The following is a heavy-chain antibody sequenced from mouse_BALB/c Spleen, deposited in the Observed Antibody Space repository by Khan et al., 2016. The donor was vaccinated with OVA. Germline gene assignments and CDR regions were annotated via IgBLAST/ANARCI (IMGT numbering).Heavy chain of an antibody. V-gene: IGHV1S136*01. CDR3: AREACSGDFAFAY. D-gene: IGHD1-1*01. J-gene: IGHJ3*01. CDR2: INPYNAGT. CDR1: GYTFTNYV. Sequence: VQLKQSGPELVEPGASVKMSCKASGYTFTNYVMHWVKQKPGQGLEWIGYINPYNAGTRYNEKFKGQATLTSDISSTTAYMELSSLTSEDTAVSYCAREACSGDFAFAYWGQGTLVTVSA.